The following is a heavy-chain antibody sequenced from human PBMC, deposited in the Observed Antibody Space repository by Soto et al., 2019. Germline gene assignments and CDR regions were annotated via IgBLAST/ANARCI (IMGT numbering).Heavy chain of an antibody. Sequence: SETLSLTCAVSGGSISSRNWWSWVRQPPGKGLQWIGEMDESGTANYNPSLKSRVTISVDKSKNQFSLKLSSMTAADTAVYYCARGMAEEQIFYYFDYWGQGALVTVSS. CDR2: MDESGTA. D-gene: IGHD3-9*01. V-gene: IGHV4-4*02. CDR3: ARGMAEEQIFYYFDY. CDR1: GGSISSRNW. J-gene: IGHJ4*02.